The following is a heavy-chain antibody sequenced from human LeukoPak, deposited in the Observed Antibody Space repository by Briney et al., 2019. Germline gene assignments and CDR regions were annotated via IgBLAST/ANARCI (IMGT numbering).Heavy chain of an antibody. CDR3: ARGTSDSSGYYSDY. J-gene: IGHJ4*02. D-gene: IGHD3-22*01. CDR2: INHSGST. Sequence: SETLSLTCAVYGGSFSGYYWSWIRQPPGKGLEWIGEINHSGSTNYNPSLKSRVTISVDTSKNQFSLKLSSVTAADTAVYYCARGTSDSSGYYSDYWGQGTLVTVSS. V-gene: IGHV4-34*01. CDR1: GGSFSGYY.